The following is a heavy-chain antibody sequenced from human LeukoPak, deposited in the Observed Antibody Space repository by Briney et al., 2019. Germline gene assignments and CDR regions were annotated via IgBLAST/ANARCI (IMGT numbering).Heavy chain of an antibody. CDR1: GGSISSYY. Sequence: TSETLLLTCTVPGGSISSYYWSWIRQPPGKGLEWIGYIYYRGSTNYNPSLKSRLTISVDTSKNQFSLKLSSVHAADTAVYYCARVGDIPGYTVGIYDYWGQGTLVTVSS. V-gene: IGHV4-59*01. CDR3: ARVGDIPGYTVGIYDY. J-gene: IGHJ4*02. D-gene: IGHD5-24*01. CDR2: IYYRGST.